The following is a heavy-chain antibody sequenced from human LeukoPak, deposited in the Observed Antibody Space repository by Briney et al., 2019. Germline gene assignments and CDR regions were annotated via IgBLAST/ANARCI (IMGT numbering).Heavy chain of an antibody. CDR2: INPSGGST. CDR3: ARDVLHDQGSGDYIIGSPDY. V-gene: IGHV1-46*01. CDR1: GYTFTSYY. Sequence: ASVKVSCKASGYTFTSYYMHWVRQAPGQGLEWMGIINPSGGSTSYAQKFQGRVTMTRDMSTSTVYMELSILRSEDTAVYYCARDVLHDQGSGDYIIGSPDYWGQGTLVTVSS. D-gene: IGHD4-17*01. J-gene: IGHJ4*02.